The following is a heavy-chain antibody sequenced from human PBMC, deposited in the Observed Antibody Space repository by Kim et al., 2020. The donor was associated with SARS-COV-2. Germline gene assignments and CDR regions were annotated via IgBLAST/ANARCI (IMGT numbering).Heavy chain of an antibody. CDR3: ARVSGYQLFGYYYGMDV. J-gene: IGHJ6*02. CDR2: IWYDGSNK. D-gene: IGHD3-10*01. V-gene: IGHV3-33*01. CDR1: GFTFSSYG. Sequence: GGSLRLSCAASGFTFSSYGMHWVRQAPGKGLEWVAVIWYDGSNKYYADSVKGRFTISRDNSKNTLYLQMNSLRAEDTAVYYCARVSGYQLFGYYYGMDVWGQGTTVTVSS.